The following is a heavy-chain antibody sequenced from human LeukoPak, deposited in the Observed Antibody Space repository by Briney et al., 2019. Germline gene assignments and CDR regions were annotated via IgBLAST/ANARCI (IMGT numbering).Heavy chain of an antibody. CDR2: INPNSGGT. CDR1: GYTFTGYY. J-gene: IGHJ4*02. V-gene: IGHV1-2*02. CDR3: ARESKGDILTGYHPFYFDY. Sequence: ASVKVSCKASGYTFTGYYMHWVRQAPGQGLEWMGWINPNSGGTNYAQKFQGRVTMTRDTSISTAYMELSSLRSEDTAVYYCARESKGDILTGYHPFYFDYWGQGTLVTVSS. D-gene: IGHD3-9*01.